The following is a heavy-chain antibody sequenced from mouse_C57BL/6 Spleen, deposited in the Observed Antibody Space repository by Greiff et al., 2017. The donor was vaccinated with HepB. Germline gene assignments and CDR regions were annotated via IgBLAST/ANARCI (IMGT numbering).Heavy chain of an antibody. CDR3: ARGRVTTRYFDY. Sequence: QVQLQQSGPELVKPGASVKISCKASGYAFSSSWMNWVKQRPGKGLEWIGRIYPGDGDTNYNGKFKVKATLTADKSSSTAYMQLSSLTSEDSAVYFCARGRVTTRYFDYWGQGTTLTVSS. CDR1: GYAFSSSW. V-gene: IGHV1-82*01. D-gene: IGHD2-2*01. J-gene: IGHJ2*01. CDR2: IYPGDGDT.